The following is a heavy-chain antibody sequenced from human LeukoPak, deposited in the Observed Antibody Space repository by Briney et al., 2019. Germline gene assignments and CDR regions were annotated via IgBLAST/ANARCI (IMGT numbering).Heavy chain of an antibody. CDR2: IYYSGST. CDR3: AREGPSFWSGPDYGMDV. Sequence: PSETLSLTCTVSGGSVSSGSYYWSWVRQPPGKGLEWIGYIYYSGSTNYNPSLKSRVTISVDTSKNQFSLKLSSVTAADTAVYYCAREGPSFWSGPDYGMDVWGQGTTVTVSS. J-gene: IGHJ6*02. V-gene: IGHV4-61*01. D-gene: IGHD3-3*01. CDR1: GGSVSSGSYY.